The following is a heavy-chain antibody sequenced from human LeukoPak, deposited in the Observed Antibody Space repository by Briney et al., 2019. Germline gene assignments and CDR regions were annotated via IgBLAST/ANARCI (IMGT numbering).Heavy chain of an antibody. CDR2: NSGST. V-gene: IGHV4-59*01. Sequence: PSETLSLTCTVSGGSISSYYWSWIRQPPGKGLEWIGYNSGSTNYNPSLRSRLTISVDTSKNQFSLKLSSVTAADTAVYYCARDLAWGAFDYWGQGTLVTVSS. D-gene: IGHD7-27*01. J-gene: IGHJ4*02. CDR1: GGSISSYY. CDR3: ARDLAWGAFDY.